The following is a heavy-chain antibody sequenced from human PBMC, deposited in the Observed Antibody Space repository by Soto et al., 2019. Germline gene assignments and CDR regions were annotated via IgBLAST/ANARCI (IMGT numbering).Heavy chain of an antibody. J-gene: IGHJ4*02. Sequence: SETLSLTCTVSGVSISSGDYYWSWIRQPPGKGLEWIGYIYYSGSTYYNPSLKSRVTISVDTSKNQFSLKLSSVTAADTAVYYCARVGSSIATRPFDYWGQGTLVTVSS. CDR1: GVSISSGDYY. CDR3: ARVGSSIATRPFDY. D-gene: IGHD6-6*01. V-gene: IGHV4-30-4*01. CDR2: IYYSGST.